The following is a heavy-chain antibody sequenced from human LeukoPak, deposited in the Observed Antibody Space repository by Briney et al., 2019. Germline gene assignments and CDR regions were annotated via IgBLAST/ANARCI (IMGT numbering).Heavy chain of an antibody. D-gene: IGHD3-3*01. V-gene: IGHV3-66*01. CDR2: ISSGGST. J-gene: IGHJ6*02. CDR1: GFTVSNNY. CDR3: ARDGGSGSYSGVTYYYGMDV. Sequence: GGSLRLSCAASGFTVSNNYMSWVRQAPGKGLEWVSFISSGGSTYYADSVKGRFTVSRDNSKNTLFLQMNTLRPEDTAVYYCARDGGSGSYSGVTYYYGMDVWGQGTTVTVSS.